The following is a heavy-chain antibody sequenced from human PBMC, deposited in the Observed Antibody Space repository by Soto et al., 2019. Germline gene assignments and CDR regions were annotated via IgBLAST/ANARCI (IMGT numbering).Heavy chain of an antibody. CDR2: ISPNSGGT. J-gene: IGHJ6*02. V-gene: IGHV1-2*02. D-gene: IGHD3-10*01. CDR3: ARGVLLWPDYGMDV. CDR1: GGRVSSYA. Sequence: SGKVSCKACGGRVSSYAMSWVLQAPGQGLEWMGWISPNSGGTNYAQKFQGRVTMTRDTSISTAYMELSRLRSDDTAVYYCARGVLLWPDYGMDVWGQGTTVTVSS.